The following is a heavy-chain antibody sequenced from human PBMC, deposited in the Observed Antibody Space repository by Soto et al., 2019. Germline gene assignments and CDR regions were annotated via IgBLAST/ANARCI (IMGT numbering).Heavy chain of an antibody. J-gene: IGHJ4*02. CDR1: GGSISSGGYC. CDR3: ARGTDTAELFYFDD. D-gene: IGHD2-2*01. Sequence: QLQLQESGSGLVKPSQTLSLTCAVSGGSISSGGYCWSWIRQPPGKGLEWIGYIYEYGATSYSPSLKSRVTMSIDRSKNQSSLKLNSVTAADTAVYYCARGTDTAELFYFDDWGQGTLVTVSS. CDR2: IYEYGAT. V-gene: IGHV4-30-2*01.